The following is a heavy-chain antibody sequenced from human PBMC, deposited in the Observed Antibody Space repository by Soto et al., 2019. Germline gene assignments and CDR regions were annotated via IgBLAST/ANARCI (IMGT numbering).Heavy chain of an antibody. D-gene: IGHD6-19*01. CDR1: GFTFSSYA. Sequence: GGSLRLSCAASGFTFSSYAMSWVRQAPGKGLEWVSAISGSGGSTYYADSVKGRFTISRDNSKNTLYLQMNSLRAEDTAVYYCAKDYHPIAVAGQTGFDYWGQGTLVTVSS. V-gene: IGHV3-23*01. J-gene: IGHJ4*02. CDR3: AKDYHPIAVAGQTGFDY. CDR2: ISGSGGST.